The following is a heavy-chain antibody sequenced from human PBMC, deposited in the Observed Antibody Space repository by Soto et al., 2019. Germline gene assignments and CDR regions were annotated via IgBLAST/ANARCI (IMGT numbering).Heavy chain of an antibody. J-gene: IGHJ5*02. Sequence: QVYLHQSGPGLVKPSGTLSLTCAVSGDSISSTHWWTWVRQTPGKGLEWIGEVYHSGSTSYNPSLKRRVTISVXXXNXXFSLKLTSVTAADTAVYYCATLPPRIVVTVLPIPTWGQGTLVSVSS. D-gene: IGHD2-21*01. CDR3: ATLPPRIVVTVLPIPT. CDR1: GDSISSTHW. V-gene: IGHV4-4*02. CDR2: VYHSGST.